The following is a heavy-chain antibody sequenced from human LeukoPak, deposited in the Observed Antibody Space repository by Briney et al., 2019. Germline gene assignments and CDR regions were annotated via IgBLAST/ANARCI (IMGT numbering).Heavy chain of an antibody. D-gene: IGHD6-19*01. CDR3: ARAWGEQWLVMVY. J-gene: IGHJ4*02. CDR1: GFTFSSYG. Sequence: PGRSLRLSCAASGFTFSSYGMHWVRQAPGKGREGVAVIWYDGSNKYYADSVKGRFTISRDNSKNTLYLQMNSLRAEDTAVYYCARAWGEQWLVMVYWGQGTLVTVSS. CDR2: IWYDGSNK. V-gene: IGHV3-33*01.